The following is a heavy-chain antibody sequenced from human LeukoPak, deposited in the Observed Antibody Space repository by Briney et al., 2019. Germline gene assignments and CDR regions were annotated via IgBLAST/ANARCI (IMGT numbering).Heavy chain of an antibody. J-gene: IGHJ4*02. V-gene: IGHV1-8*03. CDR1: GYTFTGYY. Sequence: ASVKVSCKASGYTFTGYYMHWVRQAPGQGLEWMGWMNPNSGNTGYAQKFQGRVTITRNTSISTAYMELSSLRSEDTAVYYCARVHRRAGYSSGWHFDYWGQGTLVTVSS. CDR3: ARVHRRAGYSSGWHFDY. D-gene: IGHD6-19*01. CDR2: MNPNSGNT.